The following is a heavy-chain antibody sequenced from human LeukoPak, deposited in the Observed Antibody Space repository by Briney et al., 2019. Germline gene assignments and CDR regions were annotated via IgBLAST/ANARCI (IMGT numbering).Heavy chain of an antibody. CDR2: ISGSGGRT. CDR3: AKGTGGVDTAIALDY. CDR1: GFTFSSYA. Sequence: GGSLRLSCAASGFTFSSYAMSWVRQAPGKGLEWVSAISGSGGRTYYADSVKGRFTISRDNSKNTLYLQMNSLRAEDTAVCYRAKGTGGVDTAIALDYWGQGTLVTVSS. J-gene: IGHJ4*02. V-gene: IGHV3-23*01. D-gene: IGHD5-18*01.